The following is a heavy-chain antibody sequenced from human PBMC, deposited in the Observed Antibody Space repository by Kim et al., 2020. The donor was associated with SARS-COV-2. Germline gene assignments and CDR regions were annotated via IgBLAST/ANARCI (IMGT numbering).Heavy chain of an antibody. J-gene: IGHJ4*02. Sequence: YADSVKDRFTIPRDNYKNTLYLQRNSLRAEDTAVYYCAKDRREAVAGTFYWGQGTLVTVSS. V-gene: IGHV3-23*01. D-gene: IGHD6-19*01. CDR3: AKDRREAVAGTFY.